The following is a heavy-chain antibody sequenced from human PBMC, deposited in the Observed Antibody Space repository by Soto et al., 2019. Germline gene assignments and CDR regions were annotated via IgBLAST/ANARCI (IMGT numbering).Heavy chain of an antibody. J-gene: IGHJ4*02. CDR2: INHSGST. D-gene: IGHD5-18*01. Sequence: SETLSLTCAVYGGSFIGYYWSWIRQPPWKGLEWIGEINHSGSTNYNPSLKSRVTISVDTSKNQFSLKLSSVTAADTAVYYCARSGAMVTSGIDYWGQGTLVTVS. V-gene: IGHV4-34*01. CDR1: GGSFIGYY. CDR3: ARSGAMVTSGIDY.